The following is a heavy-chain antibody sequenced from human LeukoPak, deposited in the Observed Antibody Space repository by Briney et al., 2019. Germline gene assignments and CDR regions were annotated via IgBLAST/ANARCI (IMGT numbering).Heavy chain of an antibody. V-gene: IGHV3-53*01. CDR1: GFTFSSYG. CDR2: IYSGGDT. D-gene: IGHD3-9*01. J-gene: IGHJ4*02. Sequence: GGSLRLSCAASGFTFSSYGMHWVRQAPGKGLEWVSLIYSGGDTYYADSVKGRFTISRDNSKNTFYLQMNSLRPDDTATYYCARAILLTGSEYYFDSWGQGTLVTVSS. CDR3: ARAILLTGSEYYFDS.